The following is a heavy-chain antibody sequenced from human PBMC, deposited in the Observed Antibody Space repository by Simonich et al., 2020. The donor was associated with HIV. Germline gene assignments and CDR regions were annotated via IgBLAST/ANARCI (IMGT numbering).Heavy chain of an antibody. D-gene: IGHD3-16*01. CDR1: GFTFSSYA. CDR3: ASGGSISSVWADDY. Sequence: QVQLVESGGGVVQPGRSLRLSCAASGFTFSSYAMHWVRQGPGTGQEWVAVISYEGSNKYYHYSVQGRFTISREKSKNPLYLQMSSLRAEDTAVYYCASGGSISSVWADDYWGQGTLVTVSS. V-gene: IGHV3-30*07. J-gene: IGHJ4*02. CDR2: ISYEGSNK.